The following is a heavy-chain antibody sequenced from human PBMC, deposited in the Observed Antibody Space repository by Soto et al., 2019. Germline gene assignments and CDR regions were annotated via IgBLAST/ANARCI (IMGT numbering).Heavy chain of an antibody. J-gene: IGHJ4*02. V-gene: IGHV4-59*01. Sequence: PSEPLSLTCTVSGGSISSYYWSWIRQPPGKGLEWIGYIYYSGSTNYNPSLKSRVTISVDTSKNQFSLKLSSVTAADTAVYYCARRWGPTFDFWGQGTLVTVSS. CDR1: GGSISSYY. CDR2: IYYSGST. D-gene: IGHD1-26*01. CDR3: ARRWGPTFDF.